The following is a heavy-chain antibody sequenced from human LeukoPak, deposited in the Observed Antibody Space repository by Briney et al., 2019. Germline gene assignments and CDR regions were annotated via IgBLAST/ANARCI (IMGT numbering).Heavy chain of an antibody. V-gene: IGHV1-2*02. CDR1: GYTFTGYY. CDR2: INPNSGGT. J-gene: IGHJ4*02. Sequence: ASVKVSCKASGYTFTGYYMHWVRQAPGQGLEWMGWINPNSGGTNYAQKFQGRVTMTRDTSISTAYMELSRLRSDDTAVYYCAREKSGGSCYDYWGQGTLVTVSS. CDR3: AREKSGGSCYDY. D-gene: IGHD2-15*01.